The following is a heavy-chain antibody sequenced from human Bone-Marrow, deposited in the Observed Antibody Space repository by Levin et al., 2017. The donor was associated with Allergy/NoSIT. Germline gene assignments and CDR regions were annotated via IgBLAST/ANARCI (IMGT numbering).Heavy chain of an antibody. J-gene: IGHJ6*02. D-gene: IGHD4-11*01. CDR2: ISWNSGSI. V-gene: IGHV3-9*01. CDR1: GFTFDDYA. Sequence: PGGSLRLSCAASGFTFDDYAMHWVRQAPGKGLEWVSGISWNSGSIGYADSVKGRFTISRDNAKNSLYLQMNSLRAEDTALYYCAKGRTVTTDGMDVWGQGTTVTVSS. CDR3: AKGRTVTTDGMDV.